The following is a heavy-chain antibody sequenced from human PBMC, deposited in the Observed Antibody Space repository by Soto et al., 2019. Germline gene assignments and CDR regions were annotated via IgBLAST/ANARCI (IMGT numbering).Heavy chain of an antibody. V-gene: IGHV1-69*01. Sequence: QVQLVQSGAEVKKPGSSVKVSCKASGGTFSRYAISWVRQAPGQGLEWMGGIIPIFGTANYAQKFQGRVTITADESTSTAYIELSSLRSEDTAVYYCARMARIYYDSSGYYWNWFDPWGQGTLVTVSS. CDR3: ARMARIYYDSSGYYWNWFDP. CDR1: GGTFSRYA. CDR2: IIPIFGTA. D-gene: IGHD3-22*01. J-gene: IGHJ5*02.